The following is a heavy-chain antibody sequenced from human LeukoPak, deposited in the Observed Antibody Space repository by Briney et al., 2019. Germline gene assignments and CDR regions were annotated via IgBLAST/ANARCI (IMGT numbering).Heavy chain of an antibody. D-gene: IGHD1-7*01. CDR1: GGSVSSYY. Sequence: SETLSLTCTVPGGSVSSYYWSWIRQPPGKGLEWIGYIYYSGSTNYNPSLKSRVTISVDTSKNQFSLKLSSVTAADTAVYHCARDNWNYGSSMDVWGQGTTVTVSS. CDR3: ARDNWNYGSSMDV. CDR2: IYYSGST. J-gene: IGHJ6*02. V-gene: IGHV4-59*02.